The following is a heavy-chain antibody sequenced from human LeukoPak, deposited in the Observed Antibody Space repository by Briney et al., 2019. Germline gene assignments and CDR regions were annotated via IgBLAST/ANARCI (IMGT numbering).Heavy chain of an antibody. J-gene: IGHJ4*02. CDR3: ARGYSSGWLAHFDY. Sequence: PSETLSLICTVSGGSISTYYWSWIRQPPGKGLEWIGYIYYSGSTNYNPSLKSRVTISVDTSKNQFSLKLNSVTAADTAVYYCARGYSSGWLAHFDYWGQGTLATVSS. CDR2: IYYSGST. V-gene: IGHV4-59*01. D-gene: IGHD6-19*01. CDR1: GGSISTYY.